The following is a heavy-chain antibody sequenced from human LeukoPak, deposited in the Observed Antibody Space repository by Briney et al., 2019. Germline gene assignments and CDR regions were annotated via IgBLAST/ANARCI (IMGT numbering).Heavy chain of an antibody. CDR2: IYSGGST. V-gene: IGHV3-53*04. CDR1: GVIVSSNY. Sequence: SGGSLRLSCAASGVIVSSNYMSWVRQAPGKGLGWGSSIYSGGSTYYADSVKGRYTISRHNPNTLCLQMNSLKTEDTAVYYCARIRLDYSETRIDSFDIWGQGTMVTVSS. D-gene: IGHD3-22*01. CDR3: ARIRLDYSETRIDSFDI. J-gene: IGHJ3*02.